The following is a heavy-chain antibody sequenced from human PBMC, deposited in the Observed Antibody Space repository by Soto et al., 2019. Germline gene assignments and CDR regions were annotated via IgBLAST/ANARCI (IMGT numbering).Heavy chain of an antibody. J-gene: IGHJ4*02. Sequence: QVQLQESGPGLVKPSQTLSLTCTVSGGSISSGGYYWSWIRQHPGKGLEWIGYIYYSGSTYYNPSPDSRVTSSVDTSKNRFSLKLSSVTAADTAVYYWARTGYYYEADYWGQGTLVTVSS. D-gene: IGHD3-22*01. CDR2: IYYSGST. CDR3: ARTGYYYEADY. CDR1: GGSISSGGYY. V-gene: IGHV4-31*03.